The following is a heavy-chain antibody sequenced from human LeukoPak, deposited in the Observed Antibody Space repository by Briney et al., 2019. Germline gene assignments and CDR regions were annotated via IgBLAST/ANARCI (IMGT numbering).Heavy chain of an antibody. D-gene: IGHD5-18*01. CDR1: GGSISSYY. CDR2: IYYSGST. V-gene: IGHV4-59*01. CDR3: ARGDGYSYGYPDY. J-gene: IGHJ4*02. Sequence: NPSETLSLACTVSGGSISSYYWSWIRQPPGKGLEWIGYIYYSGSTNYNPSLKSRVTISVDTSKNQFSLKLSSVTAADTAVYYCARGDGYSYGYPDYWGQGTLVTVSS.